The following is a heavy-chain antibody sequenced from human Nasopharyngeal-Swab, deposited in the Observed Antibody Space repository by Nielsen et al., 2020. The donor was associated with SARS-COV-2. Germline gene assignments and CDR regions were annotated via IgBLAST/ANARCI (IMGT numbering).Heavy chain of an antibody. CDR1: GGTFSSYA. V-gene: IGHV1-69*10. CDR3: ARVVGRTDAFDI. Sequence: SVKVSCKASGGTFSSYAISWVRQAPGQGLEWMGGIIPILGIANYAQKFQGRVTITADKSTSTAYMELSSLRSEDTAVYYCARVVGRTDAFDIWGQGTMVTVSS. J-gene: IGHJ3*02. CDR2: IIPILGIA. D-gene: IGHD2-15*01.